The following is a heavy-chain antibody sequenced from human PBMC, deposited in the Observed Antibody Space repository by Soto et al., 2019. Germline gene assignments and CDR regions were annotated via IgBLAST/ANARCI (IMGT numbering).Heavy chain of an antibody. Sequence: QVQLVQSGAEVQKPGSSVKVSCKASGGTFGSYAISWVRQAPGQGLEWMGGIIPIPGTANYARKFQGRVTIAADESTSTAYMELSSLRSEDTAVYYCARSQGSSTSLEIYYYYYYGMDVWGQGTTVTVYS. CDR3: ARSQGSSTSLEIYYYYYYGMDV. J-gene: IGHJ6*02. V-gene: IGHV1-69*01. CDR2: IIPIPGTA. D-gene: IGHD2-2*01. CDR1: GGTFGSYA.